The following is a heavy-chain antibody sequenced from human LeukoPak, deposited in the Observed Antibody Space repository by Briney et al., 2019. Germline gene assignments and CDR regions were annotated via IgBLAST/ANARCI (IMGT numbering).Heavy chain of an antibody. CDR2: ISYDGSNK. Sequence: GGSLRLSCAASGFTFSSYAMHWVRQAPGKGLEWVAVISYDGSNKYYADSVKGRFTISRDNSKNTLYLQMNSLRAEDTAVYYCASHSEGGTPNYYHGMDVWGQGTTVTVSS. CDR1: GFTFSSYA. J-gene: IGHJ6*02. D-gene: IGHD1-14*01. V-gene: IGHV3-30-3*01. CDR3: ASHSEGGTPNYYHGMDV.